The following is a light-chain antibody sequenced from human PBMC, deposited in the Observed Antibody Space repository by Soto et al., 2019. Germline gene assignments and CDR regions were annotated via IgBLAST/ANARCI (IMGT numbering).Light chain of an antibody. J-gene: IGKJ1*01. CDR2: AAS. CDR3: QKYASAPWT. V-gene: IGKV1-27*01. CDR1: QGISNY. Sequence: DIEMTQSPSSLSASVGDRVTITCRASQGISNYLAWYQQRPGKVPTLLIYAASTLQAGVPSRFSGSGSGTDFTITISSLQPEDVATYYCQKYASAPWTFGQGTEVEI.